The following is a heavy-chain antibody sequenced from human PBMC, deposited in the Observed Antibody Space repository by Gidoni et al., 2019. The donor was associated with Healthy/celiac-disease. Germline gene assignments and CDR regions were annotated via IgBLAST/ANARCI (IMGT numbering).Heavy chain of an antibody. J-gene: IGHJ6*02. CDR3: ARDMGPLTTILYGMDV. V-gene: IGHV3-30-3*01. D-gene: IGHD3-3*01. Sequence: VQLVESGGGVVQPGRSLRLSCPASGFPFSSYAMHWVRQAPGKGLEWVEVISYDGSNKYYADSVKGRFTSSRDNSKNTLYLQMNSLRAEDTAVYYCARDMGPLTTILYGMDVWGQGTTVTVSS. CDR2: ISYDGSNK. CDR1: GFPFSSYA.